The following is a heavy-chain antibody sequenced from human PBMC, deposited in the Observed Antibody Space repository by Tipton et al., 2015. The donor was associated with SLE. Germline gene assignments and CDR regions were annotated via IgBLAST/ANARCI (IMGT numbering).Heavy chain of an antibody. CDR3: ARVVAAVDYYYYYMAV. V-gene: IGHV4-38-2*02. CDR2: IFHSGST. J-gene: IGHJ6*03. D-gene: IGHD6-13*01. CDR1: GYSISSGYY. Sequence: TLSLTCTVSGYSISSGYYWGWIRQPPGKGLEWIASIFHSGSTYFNLSLKSRVTISVDTSKNQFSLDLSSVSAADTAVYYCARVVAAVDYYYYYMAVRGKGTTVTVSS.